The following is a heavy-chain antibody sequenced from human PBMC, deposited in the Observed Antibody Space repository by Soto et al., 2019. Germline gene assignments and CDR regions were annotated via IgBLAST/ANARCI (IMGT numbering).Heavy chain of an antibody. V-gene: IGHV3-23*01. CDR1: GFTFSNYA. Sequence: GGSLRLSCAASGFTFSNYAMSWVRQAPGKGLEWVSSVSGSGDTTYYADSVKGRFIISRDNSKNTLYLQMNSLRAEDTAVYYCARNIWGIAARPFFDCWGQGTLVTVSS. J-gene: IGHJ4*02. CDR2: VSGSGDTT. CDR3: ARNIWGIAARPFFDC. D-gene: IGHD6-6*01.